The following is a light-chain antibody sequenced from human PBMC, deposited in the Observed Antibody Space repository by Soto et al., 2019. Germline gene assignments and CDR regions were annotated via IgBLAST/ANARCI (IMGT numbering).Light chain of an antibody. J-gene: IGKJ1*01. CDR3: QYYDESMWT. CDR2: GAS. V-gene: IGKV3-20*01. CDR1: QSVSSSY. Sequence: EIVLTQSPGTLSLSPGERATLSCRASQSVSSSYLAWYQQKPGQAPRLLIYGASSRATGIPDRFSGSGSGTDFTLSINRLEPEDFAVYYCQYYDESMWTFGQGTKVDIK.